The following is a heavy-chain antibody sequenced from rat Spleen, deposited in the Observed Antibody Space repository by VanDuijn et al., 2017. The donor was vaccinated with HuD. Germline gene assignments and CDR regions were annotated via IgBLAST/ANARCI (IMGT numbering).Heavy chain of an antibody. J-gene: IGHJ2*01. D-gene: IGHD5-1*01. Sequence: QVQLRESGPGLVQPSETLSLTCTVSGFSLTSYSVSWVRQPSGKGPEWMGVIWTDGSTAYNSLLKSRLSISRDTSKSQVFLKMNSVQTEDTAMYFCARLGDYWGQGVMVTVSS. V-gene: IGHV2-16*01. CDR1: GFSLTSYS. CDR2: IWTDGST. CDR3: ARLGDY.